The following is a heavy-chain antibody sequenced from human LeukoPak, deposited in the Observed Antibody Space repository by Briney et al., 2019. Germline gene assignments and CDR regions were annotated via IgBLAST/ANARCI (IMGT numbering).Heavy chain of an antibody. CDR1: GFTLSNYW. J-gene: IGHJ6*03. D-gene: IGHD2-2*01. V-gene: IGHV3-74*01. CDR2: INNDGNLKTDGRDT. Sequence: GGSLRLSCAASGFTLSNYWMIHWVRQVPGKGLQWVSRINNDGNLKTDGRDTGYADSVKGRFTISTDNAKNTLYLQMNSLRAEDTAVYCARDRRLRCSSTSCYLYYMDVWGKGTTVTVSS. CDR3: ARDRRLRCSSTSCYLYYMDV.